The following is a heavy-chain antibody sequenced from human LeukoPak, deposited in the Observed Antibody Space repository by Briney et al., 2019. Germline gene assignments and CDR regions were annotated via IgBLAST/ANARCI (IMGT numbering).Heavy chain of an antibody. CDR2: IYYSGST. CDR3: ARGNYGSGSYDAFDI. D-gene: IGHD3-10*01. V-gene: IGHV4-59*01. CDR1: GGSISSYY. Sequence: SETLSLTCTVSGGSISSYYWSWIRQPPGKGLEWIEHIYYSGSTNYNPSLKSRVTISVDTSKNQFSLKLSSVTAADTAVYYCARGNYGSGSYDAFDIWGQGTTVTVSS. J-gene: IGHJ3*02.